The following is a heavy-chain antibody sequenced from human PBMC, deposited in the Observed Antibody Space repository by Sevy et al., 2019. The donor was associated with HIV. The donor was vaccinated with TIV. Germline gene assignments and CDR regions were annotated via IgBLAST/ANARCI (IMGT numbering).Heavy chain of an antibody. Sequence: GGSLRLSCAASGFTFSSYSMNWVRQAPGKGLEWVSSISDTGSYIYHADSVKGRFTISRDNTKNTLYLQMNSLRAEDTAVYYCARGLAALPGYYYGMDVWGQGTTVTVSS. D-gene: IGHD6-6*01. CDR2: ISDTGSYI. CDR3: ARGLAALPGYYYGMDV. V-gene: IGHV3-21*01. CDR1: GFTFSSYS. J-gene: IGHJ6*02.